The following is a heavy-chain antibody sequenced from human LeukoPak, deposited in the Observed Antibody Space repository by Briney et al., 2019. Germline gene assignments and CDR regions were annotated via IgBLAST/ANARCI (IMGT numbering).Heavy chain of an antibody. CDR2: IRDNGSST. Sequence: GGSLRLSCAASGFTFSSYNMSWVRQAPGKGLEWVASIRDNGSSTYYADSVKGRFTISRDNSKNTLYLQMNSLRAEDTAVYYCGRRDMATAAEVFDCCGQGTLVTASS. D-gene: IGHD5-24*01. J-gene: IGHJ4*02. CDR3: GRRDMATAAEVFDC. CDR1: GFTFSSYN. V-gene: IGHV3-30*02.